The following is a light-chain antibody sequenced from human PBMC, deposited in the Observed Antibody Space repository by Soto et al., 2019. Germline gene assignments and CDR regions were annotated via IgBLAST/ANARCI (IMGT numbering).Light chain of an antibody. J-gene: IGKJ1*01. V-gene: IGKV3-20*01. CDR3: QQYGSSGT. CDR1: PSVDSN. CDR2: GAS. Sequence: EIVMTQSPATLSVSPGEGATLSCRTSPSVDSNLAWYQQKPGQAPRLLIYGASNRATGIPDRFSGSGSGTDFTLTISRLEPEDFAVYYCQQYGSSGTFGQGTKVDI.